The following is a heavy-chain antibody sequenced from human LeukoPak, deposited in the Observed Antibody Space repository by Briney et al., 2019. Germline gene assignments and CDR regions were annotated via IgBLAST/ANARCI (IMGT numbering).Heavy chain of an antibody. D-gene: IGHD3-10*01. CDR3: ARGSGFYTGNRGIDY. V-gene: IGHV4-34*01. J-gene: IGHJ4*02. CDR2: INHSGST. Sequence: SETLSLTCPVYGGSFSGYYWSWIRQPPGKGLEWIGEINHSGSTNYNPSLKSRVTISVDTSKNQFSLKLSSVTAADTAVYYCARGSGFYTGNRGIDYWGQGTLVSVSS. CDR1: GGSFSGYY.